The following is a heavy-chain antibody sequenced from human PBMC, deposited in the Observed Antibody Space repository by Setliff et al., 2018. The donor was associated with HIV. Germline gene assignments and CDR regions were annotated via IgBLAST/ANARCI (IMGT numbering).Heavy chain of an antibody. V-gene: IGHV1-3*01. CDR1: GYTFTAYV. Sequence: ASVKVSCKASGYTFTAYVMHWVRQAPGQRLEWMGWINAGNGNTKYSQKFQGRVTMTRDTSTSTVYMELSSLRSEDTAVYYCARDPNRIAVAGTFDYWGQGTLVTVS. CDR2: INAGNGNT. CDR3: ARDPNRIAVAGTFDY. J-gene: IGHJ4*02. D-gene: IGHD6-19*01.